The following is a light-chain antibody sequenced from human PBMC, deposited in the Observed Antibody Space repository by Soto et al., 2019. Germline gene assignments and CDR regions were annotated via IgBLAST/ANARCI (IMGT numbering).Light chain of an antibody. CDR1: QSLLHADRKTY. V-gene: IGKV2-29*01. Sequence: EIVMTQTPLSLYVAPRQPASIYCKSSQSLLHADRKTYLNWYQQKPGKAPRLLIFDAASMDNGVPSRFSGGGSRTDFTLTITSLQPEDFAAYFCQQTSNVPFTFGHGTKVDIK. J-gene: IGKJ3*01. CDR2: DAA. CDR3: QQTSNVPFT.